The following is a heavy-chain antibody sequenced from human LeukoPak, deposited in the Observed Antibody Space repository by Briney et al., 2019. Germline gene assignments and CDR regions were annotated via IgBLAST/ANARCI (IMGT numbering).Heavy chain of an antibody. J-gene: IGHJ4*02. V-gene: IGHV3-30-3*01. CDR1: GFTFSSYA. Sequence: GRSLRLSCAASGFTFSSYAMHWVRQAPGKGLEWVAVISYDGSNKYCADSVKGRFTISRDNSKNTLYLQMNSLRAEDTAVYYCVRDHVVVPAAMAGGGWRSYYFDYWGQGTLVTVSS. CDR2: ISYDGSNK. D-gene: IGHD2-2*01. CDR3: VRDHVVVPAAMAGGGWRSYYFDY.